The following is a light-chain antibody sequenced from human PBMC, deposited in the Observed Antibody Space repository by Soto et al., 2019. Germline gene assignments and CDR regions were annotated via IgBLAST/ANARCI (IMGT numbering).Light chain of an antibody. CDR1: QSISSSY. CDR3: QQYSASPPLT. CDR2: GAS. J-gene: IGKJ4*01. Sequence: ENVLTQSPGTLSLSPGERATLSCRASQSISSSYLAWYQQKPGHPPRLLIYGASNRATGIPDRFSGSGSGTEFTLTISRLEPEDFAVYYCQQYSASPPLTFGGGTKVEIK. V-gene: IGKV3-20*01.